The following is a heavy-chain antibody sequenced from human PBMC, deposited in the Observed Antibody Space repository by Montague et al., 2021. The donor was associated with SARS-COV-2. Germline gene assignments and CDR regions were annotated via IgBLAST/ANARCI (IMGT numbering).Heavy chain of an antibody. J-gene: IGHJ2*01. Sequence: PALVKPTQTLTLTCTFSGFSLDTSGEAVGWIRQPPGKALEWLAVIYWYDEKRYSPSLKSRLTISKATSKNQVVLTMTNMDPVDTATYFCGHFLNRGSPNLDVDFWGRGTLVTVSS. CDR3: GHFLNRGSPNLDVDF. CDR2: IYWYDEK. CDR1: GFSLDTSGEA. D-gene: IGHD1-14*01. V-gene: IGHV2-5*01.